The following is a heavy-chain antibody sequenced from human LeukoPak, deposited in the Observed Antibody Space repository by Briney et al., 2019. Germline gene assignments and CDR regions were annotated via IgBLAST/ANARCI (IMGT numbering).Heavy chain of an antibody. CDR2: VSARGENT. CDR3: AREKGVARSSGWHAFDI. D-gene: IGHD6-19*01. Sequence: PGGSLRLSCAASGFTFSSHAMSWARQAPGKGLEWVSAVSARGENTYYADSVKGRFTISRDNSRNTLYLQMNSLRAEDTAVYFCAREKGVARSSGWHAFDIWGQGALVTVS. CDR1: GFTFSSHA. V-gene: IGHV3-23*01. J-gene: IGHJ3*02.